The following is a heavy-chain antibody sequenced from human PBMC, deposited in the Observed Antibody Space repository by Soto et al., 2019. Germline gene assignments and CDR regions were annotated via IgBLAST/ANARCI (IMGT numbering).Heavy chain of an antibody. J-gene: IGHJ6*02. V-gene: IGHV5-10-1*01. CDR3: ASTYCGGDCPEGGMDV. Sequence: VESLKISCNGSGYSLTSYWISWVGQMPWKGLEWMGRIDPSDSYTNYSPSLQGHVTISADKSISTAYLQWSSLKASDTAMYYCASTYCGGDCPEGGMDVWGQGTTVTVSS. CDR1: GYSLTSYW. D-gene: IGHD2-21*02. CDR2: IDPSDSYT.